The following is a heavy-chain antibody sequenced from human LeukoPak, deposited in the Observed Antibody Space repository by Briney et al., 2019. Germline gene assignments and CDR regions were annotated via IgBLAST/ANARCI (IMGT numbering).Heavy chain of an antibody. Sequence: ASVKVSCKASGYTFTSYGISWVRQAHGQGLEWMGWISAYNGNTNYAQKLQGRVTMTTDTSTSTAYMELRSLRSDDTAVYYCALTYSSSWYNWCDPWGQGTLVTVSS. CDR2: ISAYNGNT. J-gene: IGHJ5*02. CDR1: GYTFTSYG. V-gene: IGHV1-18*01. CDR3: ALTYSSSWYNWCDP. D-gene: IGHD6-13*01.